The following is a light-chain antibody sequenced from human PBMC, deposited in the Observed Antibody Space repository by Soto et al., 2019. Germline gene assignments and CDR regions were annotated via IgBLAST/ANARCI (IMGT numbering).Light chain of an antibody. CDR2: GVS. J-gene: IGKJ1*01. V-gene: IGKV3-20*01. CDR1: QSVPSNF. Sequence: EIVLTQSPGTLSLSPGERATLSCRASQSVPSNFLAWYQQKPGQAPILVIYGVSRRATGIPDRFSGSGSGTDFTLTISRLEPEDFAVYYCQQYDSSWTFGQGTMVEIK. CDR3: QQYDSSWT.